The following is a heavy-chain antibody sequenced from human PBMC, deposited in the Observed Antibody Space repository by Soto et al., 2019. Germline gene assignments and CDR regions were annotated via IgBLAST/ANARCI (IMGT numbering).Heavy chain of an antibody. Sequence: SETLSLTCTVSGGSISSSSYYWGWIRQPPGKGLEWIGSIYYSGSTYYNPSLKSRVTISVDTSKNQFSLKLSSVTAADTAVYYCARRKGSSWYAYFQHWGQGTLVTVSS. CDR2: IYYSGST. V-gene: IGHV4-39*01. CDR1: GGSISSSSYY. J-gene: IGHJ1*01. D-gene: IGHD6-13*01. CDR3: ARRKGSSWYAYFQH.